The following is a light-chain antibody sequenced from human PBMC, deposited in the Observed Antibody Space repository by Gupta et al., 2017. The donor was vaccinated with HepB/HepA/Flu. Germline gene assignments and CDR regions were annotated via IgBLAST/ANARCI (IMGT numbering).Light chain of an antibody. CDR1: ESYRNK. CDR2: GAS. V-gene: IGKV3-15*01. CDR3: RQYNKWPPIT. Sequence: DIVMTPSPATLSVSPGERATLSCSSSESYRNKLACYQQKLGQAPRLLIYGASTRATGIPARFSGSGWGTEFTLTIGSLLSEDFAVYYCRQYNKWPPITFGQGTRLEIK. J-gene: IGKJ5*01.